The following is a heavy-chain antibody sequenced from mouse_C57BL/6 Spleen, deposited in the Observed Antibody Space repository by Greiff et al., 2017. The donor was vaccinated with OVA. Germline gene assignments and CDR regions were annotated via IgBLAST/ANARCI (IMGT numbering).Heavy chain of an antibody. J-gene: IGHJ3*01. CDR2: ISSGGSYT. CDR3: ARLLTSSGYPAWFAY. V-gene: IGHV5-6*01. Sequence: EVNVVESGGDLVKPGGSLKLSCAASGFTFSSYGMSWVRQTPDKRLEWVATISSGGSYTYYPDSVKGRFTISRDNAKNTLYLQMSSLKSEDTAMYYCARLLTSSGYPAWFAYWGQGTLVTVSA. D-gene: IGHD3-2*02. CDR1: GFTFSSYG.